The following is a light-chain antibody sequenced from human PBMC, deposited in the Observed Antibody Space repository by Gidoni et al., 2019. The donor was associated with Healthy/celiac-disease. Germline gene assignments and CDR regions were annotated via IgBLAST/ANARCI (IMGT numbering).Light chain of an antibody. CDR1: NIGSKS. V-gene: IGLV3-21*02. CDR3: QVWDSSSYVV. J-gene: IGLJ2*01. CDR2: DDS. Sequence: SYVLTPPPSVSVSPGQTARITCGGNNIGSKSVHWYQQKPGQAPVLVVYDDSDRPPGIPERFSGSNSGNTATLTISRVEAGDEADYYCQVWDSSSYVVFGGGTKLTVL.